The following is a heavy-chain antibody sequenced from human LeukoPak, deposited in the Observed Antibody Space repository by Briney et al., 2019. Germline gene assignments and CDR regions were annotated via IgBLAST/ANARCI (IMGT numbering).Heavy chain of an antibody. CDR2: ITNSGGTT. CDR1: GFTFSNFA. CDR3: ARVPYSYDSGRAADF. D-gene: IGHD3-22*01. V-gene: IGHV3-23*01. J-gene: IGHJ4*02. Sequence: GGSLRLSCAASGFTFSNFAMSWVRQPPGKGLEWVSGITNSGGTTYYADSVKGRFTISRDNSMNTLYLQMNSLRAEDTAVYYCARVPYSYDSGRAADFWGQGTLVTVSS.